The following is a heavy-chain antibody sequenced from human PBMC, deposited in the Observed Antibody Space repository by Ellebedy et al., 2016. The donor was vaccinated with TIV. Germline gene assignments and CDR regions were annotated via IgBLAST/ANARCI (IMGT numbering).Heavy chain of an antibody. J-gene: IGHJ4*02. CDR3: ASRLAGSAVWN. V-gene: IGHV4-34*01. CDR1: GGSFSGYY. D-gene: IGHD3-10*01. CDR2: INHSGST. Sequence: SETLSLTCAVYGGSFSGYYWSWIRQPPGKGLEWIGEINHSGSTNYNPSLKSRVTISVDTSKNQFSLKLSSVTAADTAVYYCASRLAGSAVWNWGQGTLVTVSS.